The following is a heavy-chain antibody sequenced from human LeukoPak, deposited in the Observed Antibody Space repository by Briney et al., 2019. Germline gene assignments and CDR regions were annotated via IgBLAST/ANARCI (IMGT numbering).Heavy chain of an antibody. CDR1: GFTFSSYW. CDR2: IKQDGSEK. Sequence: GGSLRLSCAASGFTFSSYWMSWVRQAPGKGLEWVANIKQDGSEKYYVDSVKGRFTISRDNAKNSLYLRMNSLRAEDTAVYYCAREVLLWFGDQKVDYWGQGTLVTVSS. CDR3: AREVLLWFGDQKVDY. V-gene: IGHV3-7*01. J-gene: IGHJ4*02. D-gene: IGHD3-10*01.